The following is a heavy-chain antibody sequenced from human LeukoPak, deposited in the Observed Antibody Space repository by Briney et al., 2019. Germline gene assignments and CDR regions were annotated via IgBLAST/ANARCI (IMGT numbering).Heavy chain of an antibody. Sequence: SETLSLTCTVSGNSISSGDNYWSWIRQPAGKGLEWIGRIYTSGSTNYNPSLKSRVTISGDTSKNQFSLRLSSVTAADTAVYYCARDYYDSSGRQPLSDYWGQGTLVTVSP. CDR1: GNSISSGDNY. V-gene: IGHV4-61*02. CDR2: IYTSGST. CDR3: ARDYYDSSGRQPLSDY. D-gene: IGHD3-22*01. J-gene: IGHJ4*02.